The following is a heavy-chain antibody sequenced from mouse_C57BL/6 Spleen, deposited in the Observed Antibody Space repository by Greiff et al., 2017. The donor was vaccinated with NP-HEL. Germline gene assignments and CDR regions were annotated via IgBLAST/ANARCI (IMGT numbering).Heavy chain of an antibody. D-gene: IGHD1-1*01. J-gene: IGHJ1*03. CDR3: TTDGSRYWYFDV. CDR1: GFNIKDYY. V-gene: IGHV14-1*01. Sequence: EVQLPESGAELVRPGASVKLSCTASGFNIKDYYMHWVKQRPEQGLEWIGRIDPEDGDTESAPKFQCKATMTADTSSNTAYLRLSSLTSEDTAVYYCTTDGSRYWYFDVWGTGTTVTVSA. CDR2: IDPEDGDT.